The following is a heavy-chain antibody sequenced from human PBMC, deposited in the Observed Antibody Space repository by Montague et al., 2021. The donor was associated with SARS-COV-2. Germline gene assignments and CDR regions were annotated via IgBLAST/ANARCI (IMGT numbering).Heavy chain of an antibody. CDR3: ARQENSSGWFKPDAFDI. D-gene: IGHD6-19*01. Sequence: SETLSLTCTVSGGSISSSSYYWGWIRQPPGKVLEWIGSIYYSGSTYYNPSLKSRVTISVDTSKNQFSLKLSSVTAADTAVYYCARQENSSGWFKPDAFDIWGQGTIVTVSS. CDR1: GGSISSSSYY. J-gene: IGHJ3*02. V-gene: IGHV4-39*01. CDR2: IYYSGST.